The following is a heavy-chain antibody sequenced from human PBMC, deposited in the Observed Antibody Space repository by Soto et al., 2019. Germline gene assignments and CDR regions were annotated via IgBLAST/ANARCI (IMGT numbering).Heavy chain of an antibody. CDR1: GFTFSSYE. CDR3: ARDLPYGDISKFAP. Sequence: PGGSLRLSCAASGFTFSSYEMNWVRQAPGKGLEWVSYISSSGSTIYYADSVKGRFTISRDNAKNSLYLQMNSLRAEDTAVYYCARDLPYGDISKFAPWGQGTLVTVSS. J-gene: IGHJ5*02. D-gene: IGHD4-17*01. V-gene: IGHV3-48*03. CDR2: ISSSGSTI.